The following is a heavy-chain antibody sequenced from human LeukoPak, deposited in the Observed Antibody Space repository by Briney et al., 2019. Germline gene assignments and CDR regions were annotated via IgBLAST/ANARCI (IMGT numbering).Heavy chain of an antibody. CDR2: INPKNGGT. D-gene: IGHD2-21*02. J-gene: IGHJ5*02. V-gene: IGHV1-2*02. CDR1: GYTFTGYH. Sequence: ASVKVSCKASGYTFTGYHIHWVRQAPGQGLEWMGWINPKNGGTRFAQKFQGRVTMTRDTSISTAYMGLSGLRSDDTAVYYCATKKTPLYCGGDCYSGLGWFDPWGQGTLITVSS. CDR3: ATKKTPLYCGGDCYSGLGWFDP.